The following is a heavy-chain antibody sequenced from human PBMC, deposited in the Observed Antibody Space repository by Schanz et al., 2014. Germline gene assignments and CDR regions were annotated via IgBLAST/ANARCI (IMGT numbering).Heavy chain of an antibody. CDR2: IYYSGST. J-gene: IGHJ6*02. V-gene: IGHV4-59*11. CDR3: AREDRYYHGLDV. CDR1: GGSISSHY. Sequence: QVQLQESGPGLVKPSETLSLTCTVSGGSISSHYWSWVRQAPGEGLEWIGCIYYSGSTYYNPSLKPRVTISIDSSKDQFSLSLNSVTAADTAVYYCAREDRYYHGLDVWGQGTTVTVS.